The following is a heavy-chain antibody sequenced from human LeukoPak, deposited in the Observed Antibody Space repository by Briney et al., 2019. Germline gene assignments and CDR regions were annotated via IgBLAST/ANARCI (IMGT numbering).Heavy chain of an antibody. CDR3: AKDGRYDFWSGYYDY. Sequence: PGGSLRLSCAASGFTFSSYGMHWVRQAPGKGLEWVAVISYDGSNKYYADSVKGRFTISRDNSKNTLYLQMNSLRAEDTAVYYCAKDGRYDFWSGYYDYWGQGTLVTVSS. CDR2: ISYDGSNK. V-gene: IGHV3-30*18. D-gene: IGHD3-3*01. CDR1: GFTFSSYG. J-gene: IGHJ4*02.